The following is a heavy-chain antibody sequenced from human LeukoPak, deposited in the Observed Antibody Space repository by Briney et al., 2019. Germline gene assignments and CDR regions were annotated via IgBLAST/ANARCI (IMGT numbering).Heavy chain of an antibody. CDR1: GFTFSSYA. D-gene: IGHD6-6*01. J-gene: IGHJ5*02. CDR3: ARGGHIAARREGNWFDP. CDR2: ISYDGSNK. V-gene: IGHV3-30*01. Sequence: GGSLRLSCAASGFTFSSYAMHWVRQAPGKGLEWVAVISYDGSNKYYADSVKGRFTISRDNSKNTLYLQMNSLRAEDTAVYYCARGGHIAARREGNWFDPWGQGTLVTVSS.